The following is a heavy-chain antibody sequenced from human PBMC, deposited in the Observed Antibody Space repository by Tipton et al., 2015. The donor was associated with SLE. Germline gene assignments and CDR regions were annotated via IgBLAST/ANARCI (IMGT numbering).Heavy chain of an antibody. CDR2: IYTSGSA. J-gene: IGHJ4*02. CDR1: GGSITSGDYY. Sequence: TLSLTCSVSGGSITSGDYYWSWIRQPAGKGLEWIGRIYTSGSASYNPSLQSPGTVSFDTSKNQFFLNLDSVTAADTAVYYCARGIDILRYFDWLPYIAYWGQGTLVTVSS. V-gene: IGHV4-61*02. CDR3: ARGIDILRYFDWLPYIAY. D-gene: IGHD3-9*01.